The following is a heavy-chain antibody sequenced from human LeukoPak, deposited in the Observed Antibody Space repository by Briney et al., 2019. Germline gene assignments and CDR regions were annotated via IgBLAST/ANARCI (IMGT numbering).Heavy chain of an antibody. Sequence: GESLKISCQGSGYSFASYWIGWVRQMLGKGLEWMGIIYPGDSDTRYSPSFQGQVTISADKSISTAYLQWSSLKASDTAMYYCARQYYYDSSGYYQPGGPGAFDIWGQGTMVTVSS. CDR1: GYSFASYW. J-gene: IGHJ3*02. CDR3: ARQYYYDSSGYYQPGGPGAFDI. D-gene: IGHD3-22*01. V-gene: IGHV5-51*01. CDR2: IYPGDSDT.